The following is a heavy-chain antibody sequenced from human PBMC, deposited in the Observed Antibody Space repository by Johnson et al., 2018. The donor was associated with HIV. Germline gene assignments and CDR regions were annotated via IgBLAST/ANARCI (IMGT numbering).Heavy chain of an antibody. CDR3: AKSVVGATPGAFDI. CDR2: IYSGGST. J-gene: IGHJ3*02. V-gene: IGHV3-53*01. CDR1: GFTVSSNY. Sequence: VQLVESGGGLIQPGGSLRLSCAASGFTVSSNYMSWVRQAPGKGLEWVSVIYSGGSTYYADSVKGRFTISRDNSKNTLYLQMNSLRAEDTAVYYCAKSVVGATPGAFDIWGQGTMVTVSS. D-gene: IGHD1-26*01.